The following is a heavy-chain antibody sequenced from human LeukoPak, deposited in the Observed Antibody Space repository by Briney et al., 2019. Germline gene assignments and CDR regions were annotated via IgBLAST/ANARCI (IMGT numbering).Heavy chain of an antibody. D-gene: IGHD1-26*01. CDR3: ARAKTSGSYLYDN. CDR2: ISTSSTYI. CDR1: GFTFSKYS. J-gene: IGHJ4*02. Sequence: GGSLRLSCAASGFTFSKYSMNWVRQAPGKGLEWVSSISTSSTYIYYADSMKGRFTVSRDNAKKSLYLQMSSLRAEDTAVYYCARAKTSGSYLYDNWGQGTLVTVSS. V-gene: IGHV3-21*01.